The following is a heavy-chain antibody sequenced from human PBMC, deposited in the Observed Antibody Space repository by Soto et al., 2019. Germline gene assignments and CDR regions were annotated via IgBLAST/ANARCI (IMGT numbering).Heavy chain of an antibody. Sequence: PGGSLRLSCAASGFTFSSYAMHWVRQAPGKGLEWVAVISYDGSNKYYADSVKGRFTISRDNSKNTLYLQMNSLRAEDTAVYYCARGAAEFDYYYYGMDVWGQGTTVTVSS. CDR1: GFTFSSYA. J-gene: IGHJ6*02. D-gene: IGHD6-13*01. CDR3: ARGAAEFDYYYYGMDV. V-gene: IGHV3-30-3*01. CDR2: ISYDGSNK.